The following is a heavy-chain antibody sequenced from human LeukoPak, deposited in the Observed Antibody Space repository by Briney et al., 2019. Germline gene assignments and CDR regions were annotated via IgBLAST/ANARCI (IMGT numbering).Heavy chain of an antibody. Sequence: ASVKVSCKVSGYTLTELSMHRVRQAPGKGLEWMGGFDPEDGETIYAQKFQGRVTMTEDTSTDTAYMELSSLRSEDTAVYYCATKVLLWFGEMADHNWFDPWGQGTLVTVSS. V-gene: IGHV1-24*01. D-gene: IGHD3-10*01. J-gene: IGHJ5*02. CDR3: ATKVLLWFGEMADHNWFDP. CDR1: GYTLTELS. CDR2: FDPEDGET.